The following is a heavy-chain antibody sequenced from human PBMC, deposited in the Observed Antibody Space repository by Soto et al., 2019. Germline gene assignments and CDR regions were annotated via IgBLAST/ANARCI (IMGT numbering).Heavy chain of an antibody. CDR2: ISGDGSST. Sequence: PGGSLRLSCAASEFTFRSYWMHWVRQRPGKGLVWVSRISGDGSSTTYADSVRGRFTISRDNAKNTVYLQMDSLRAEDTAVYYCARSLPGTYGAFDLWGQGTMVTVSS. CDR1: EFTFRSYW. D-gene: IGHD1-7*01. J-gene: IGHJ3*01. V-gene: IGHV3-74*01. CDR3: ARSLPGTYGAFDL.